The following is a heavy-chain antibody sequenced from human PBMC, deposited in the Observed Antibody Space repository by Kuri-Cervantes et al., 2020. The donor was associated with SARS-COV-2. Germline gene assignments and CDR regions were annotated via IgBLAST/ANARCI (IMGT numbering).Heavy chain of an antibody. V-gene: IGHV4-39*07. Sequence: SETLSLTCTVSGGSISSGDYYWSWIRQPPGKGLEWIGEINHSGSTNYNPSLKSRVTISVDTSKNQFSLKLSSVTAADTAVYYCARADDFWSGHDAFDIWGQGTMVTVSS. CDR2: INHSGST. CDR1: GGSISSGDYY. D-gene: IGHD3-3*01. J-gene: IGHJ3*02. CDR3: ARADDFWSGHDAFDI.